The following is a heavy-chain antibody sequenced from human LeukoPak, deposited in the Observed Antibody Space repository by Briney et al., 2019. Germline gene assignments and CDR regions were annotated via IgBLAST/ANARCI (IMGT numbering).Heavy chain of an antibody. V-gene: IGHV4-59*01. CDR3: ARAGVVSVVPAAYNWFDP. CDR2: IYHSGST. CDR1: GGSISSYY. D-gene: IGHD2-2*01. Sequence: PSETLSLTCTVSGGSISSYYWSWIRQPPGKGLEWIGSIYHSGSTYYNPSLKSRVTISVDTSKNQFSLKLSSVTAADTAVYYCARAGVVSVVPAAYNWFDPWGQGTLVTVSS. J-gene: IGHJ5*02.